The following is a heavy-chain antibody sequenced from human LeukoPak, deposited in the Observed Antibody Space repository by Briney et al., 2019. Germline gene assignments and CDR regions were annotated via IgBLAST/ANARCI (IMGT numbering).Heavy chain of an antibody. CDR2: IIPIFGTT. V-gene: IGHV1-69*13. CDR1: GDTFTSYA. Sequence: SVKVSCKASGDTFTSYAFNWVRQAPRQGLEWMGWIIPIFGTTNYGQKFQGRVTMTADASTNTAHMELSSLRYEDRAVYYCARGRGNVIRGLIHYYYGMDVWGKGTTVTVSS. D-gene: IGHD3-10*01. J-gene: IGHJ6*04. CDR3: ARGRGNVIRGLIHYYYGMDV.